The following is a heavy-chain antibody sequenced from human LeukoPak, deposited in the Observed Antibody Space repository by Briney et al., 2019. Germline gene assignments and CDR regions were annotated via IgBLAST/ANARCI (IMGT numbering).Heavy chain of an antibody. Sequence: SETLSLTCAVYGGSFSGYYWSWIRQPPGKGLEWIGEINHSGSTNYNPSLKSRVTISVDTSKNQFSLKLSSVTAADTAVYYCARRIAAAGKYNWFDPWGQGTLVTVSS. CDR2: INHSGST. CDR3: ARRIAAAGKYNWFDP. CDR1: GGSFSGYY. J-gene: IGHJ5*02. D-gene: IGHD6-13*01. V-gene: IGHV4-34*01.